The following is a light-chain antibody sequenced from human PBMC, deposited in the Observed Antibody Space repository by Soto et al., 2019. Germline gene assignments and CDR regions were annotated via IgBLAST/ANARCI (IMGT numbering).Light chain of an antibody. Sequence: IPMTQFPSGVCGTVGDRDTITCRASEKINKWLAWYQQKPGKAPKLLISDASSLESGVPSRFSGSGSGTEFNLTISSLQPDDFATYYCPQRNSDPWTLGQGTKVEIK. CDR1: EKINKW. CDR3: PQRNSDPWT. CDR2: DAS. V-gene: IGKV1-5*01. J-gene: IGKJ1*01.